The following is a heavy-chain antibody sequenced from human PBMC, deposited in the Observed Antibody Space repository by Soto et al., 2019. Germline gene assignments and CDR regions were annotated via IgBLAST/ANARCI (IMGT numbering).Heavy chain of an antibody. CDR2: INSDGSSV. V-gene: IGHV3-74*01. D-gene: IGHD3-16*02. CDR3: ARASSLFIVMDF. CDR1: GFTFSTSW. Sequence: GGSLRLSCEASGFTFSTSWMHWVRQTPGKGLVWVSRINSDGSSVSYTDSVKGRFTISRDNAKNTLYLEMNSLTAEDTAVYYRARASSLFIVMDFWGHGTQVTVS. J-gene: IGHJ4*01.